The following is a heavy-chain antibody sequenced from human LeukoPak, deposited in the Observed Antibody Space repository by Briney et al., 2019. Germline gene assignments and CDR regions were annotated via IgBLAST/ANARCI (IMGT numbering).Heavy chain of an antibody. V-gene: IGHV4-61*02. CDR3: ARGAAAGDY. CDR2: IYTSGST. Sequence: PSETLSLTCTVSGGSISSGSYYWSWIRQPAGKGLEWIGRIYTSGSTNYNPSLKSRVTISVDTSKNQFSLKLSSVTAADTAVYYCARGAAAGDYGGQGTLVTVSS. CDR1: GGSISSGSYY. D-gene: IGHD6-13*01. J-gene: IGHJ4*02.